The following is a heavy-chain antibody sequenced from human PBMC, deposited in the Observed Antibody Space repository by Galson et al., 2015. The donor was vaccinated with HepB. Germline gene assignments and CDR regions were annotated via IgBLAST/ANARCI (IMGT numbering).Heavy chain of an antibody. Sequence: LRLSCAASGFTLSSYGMHWVRQAPGKGLEWVAVISYDGSNKYYADSVKGRFTISRDNSKNTLYLQMNSLRAEDTAVYYCAKALLAAAGDAFDIWGQGTMVTVAS. J-gene: IGHJ3*02. CDR2: ISYDGSNK. V-gene: IGHV3-30*18. CDR1: GFTLSSYG. D-gene: IGHD6-13*01. CDR3: AKALLAAAGDAFDI.